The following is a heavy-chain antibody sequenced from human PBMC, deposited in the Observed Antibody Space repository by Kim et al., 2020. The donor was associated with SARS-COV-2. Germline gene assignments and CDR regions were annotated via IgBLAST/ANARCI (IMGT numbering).Heavy chain of an antibody. Sequence: SETLSLTCTVSGGSIVSGGHYWTWIRQHPGKGLEWIGYIFYSGSTYYNPSLRSRVTISVDTSKNHFSLKLSSVTAADTAVYYCARDVIASTGARWFDPWGQGTLVTVSS. J-gene: IGHJ5*02. CDR2: IFYSGST. V-gene: IGHV4-31*03. CDR1: GGSIVSGGHY. CDR3: ARDVIASTGARWFDP. D-gene: IGHD1-1*01.